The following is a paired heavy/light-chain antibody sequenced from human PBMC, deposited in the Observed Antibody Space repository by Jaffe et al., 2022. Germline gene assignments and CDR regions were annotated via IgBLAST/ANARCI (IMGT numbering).Heavy chain of an antibody. J-gene: IGHJ4*02. CDR2: IYYSGNT. CDR1: GDSISSSNYY. V-gene: IGHV4-39*01. CDR3: ARHASMTTVTFVY. D-gene: IGHD4-4*01. Sequence: QLQLQESGPGLVKPSETLSLTCTVSGDSISSSNYYWGWIRQPPGKGLEWIGSIYYSGNTYYSPSLKSRVTISVDTSKNQFSLKLNSVTAADTATYYCARHASMTTVTFVYWGQGTLVTVSS.
Light chain of an antibody. CDR3: CSYAGNYTVI. J-gene: IGLJ2*01. Sequence: QSALTQPRSVSGSPGQSVTISCTGTSSDVGGYNYVSWYQHHPGKAPKLLISDVNKRPSGVPRRFSGSKSGNTASLTMSGLQAEDEADYYCCSYAGNYTVIFGGGTRLTVL. V-gene: IGLV2-11*01. CDR2: DVN. CDR1: SSDVGGYNY.